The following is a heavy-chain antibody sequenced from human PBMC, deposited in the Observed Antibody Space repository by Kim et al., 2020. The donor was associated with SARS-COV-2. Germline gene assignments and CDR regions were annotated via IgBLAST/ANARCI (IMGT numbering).Heavy chain of an antibody. D-gene: IGHD6-6*01. Sequence: TYYDPSLKSRVTISVDTSKNQFSLKLSSVTAADTAVYYCVRSSSRSWFDPWGQGTLVTVSS. V-gene: IGHV4-31*02. CDR3: VRSSSRSWFDP. CDR2: T. J-gene: IGHJ5*02.